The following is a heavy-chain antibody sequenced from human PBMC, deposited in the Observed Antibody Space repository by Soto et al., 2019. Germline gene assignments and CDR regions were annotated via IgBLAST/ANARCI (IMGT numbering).Heavy chain of an antibody. CDR1: GYTFTSYA. D-gene: IGHD5-18*01. CDR2: INAGNGNT. J-gene: IGHJ4*02. Sequence: ASVKVSCKASGYTFTSYAMHWVRQAPGQRLERMGWINAGNGNTKYSQKFQGRVTITRDTSASTAYMELSSLRSEDTAVYYCARAPTIYSHSDYWGQGTLVTVSS. V-gene: IGHV1-3*01. CDR3: ARAPTIYSHSDY.